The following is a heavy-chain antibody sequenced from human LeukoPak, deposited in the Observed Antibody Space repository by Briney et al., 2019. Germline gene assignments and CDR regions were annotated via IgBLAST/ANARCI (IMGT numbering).Heavy chain of an antibody. CDR1: GYTFASYG. CDR2: IRAYNGDT. D-gene: IGHD6-13*01. J-gene: IGHJ4*02. Sequence: GASVKVSCKASGYTFASYGISWVRQAPGQGLEWMGWIRAYNGDTKYAQHLQGRVTLTTDTSTGTAYMELRSLTSDDTALYYCARDTARITTPGGPDYWGQGTLVTVSS. CDR3: ARDTARITTPGGPDY. V-gene: IGHV1-18*01.